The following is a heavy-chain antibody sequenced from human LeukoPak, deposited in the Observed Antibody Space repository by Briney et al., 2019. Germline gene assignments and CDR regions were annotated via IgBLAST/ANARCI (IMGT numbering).Heavy chain of an antibody. D-gene: IGHD3-3*01. V-gene: IGHV4-39*01. CDR3: ATPDAFGVVKGAFDI. CDR1: GGSISSSSYY. Sequence: SETLSLTCTVSGGSISSSSYYWGWIRQPPGKGLEWIGSIYHSGSTYYNPSLKSRVTISVDTSKNQFSLKLSSVTAADTAVYYCATPDAFGVVKGAFDIWGQGTMVTVSS. CDR2: IYHSGST. J-gene: IGHJ3*02.